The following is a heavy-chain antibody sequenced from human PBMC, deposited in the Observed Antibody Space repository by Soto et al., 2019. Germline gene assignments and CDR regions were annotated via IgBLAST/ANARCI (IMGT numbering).Heavy chain of an antibody. V-gene: IGHV4-30-4*01. CDR3: ARDRVSISSGFDP. Sequence: QVQLQESGPGLVKPSQTLSLTCTVSGGSISSDDYYWSWIRQPPGKGLEWIGYIYYSGSTYYNPSLTSRVTTSIDTSKNQFSLNLSSVTAADTAVYYCARDRVSISSGFDPWGQGTLVTVSS. J-gene: IGHJ5*02. CDR1: GGSISSDDYY. D-gene: IGHD6-6*01. CDR2: IYYSGST.